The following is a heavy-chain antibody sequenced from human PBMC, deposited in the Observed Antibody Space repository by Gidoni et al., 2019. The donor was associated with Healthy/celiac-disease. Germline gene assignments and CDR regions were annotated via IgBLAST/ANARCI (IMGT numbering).Heavy chain of an antibody. V-gene: IGHV3-23*01. CDR1: GCPFCSYA. CDR3: AKEADDSSGYTLEYFDY. Sequence: VQLLEWGEGWVQPGGSLRLSCAASGCPFCSYASSWVRQVPGKGLELVSAISGSGGSTYYADSVKGRFTISRDNSKNTLYLQMNSLRAEDTAVYYCAKEADDSSGYTLEYFDYWGQGTLVTVSS. D-gene: IGHD3-22*01. J-gene: IGHJ4*02. CDR2: ISGSGGST.